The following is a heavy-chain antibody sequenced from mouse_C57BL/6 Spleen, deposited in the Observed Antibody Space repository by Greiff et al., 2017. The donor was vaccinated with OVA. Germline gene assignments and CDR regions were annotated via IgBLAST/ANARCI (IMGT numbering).Heavy chain of an antibody. J-gene: IGHJ2*01. CDR1: GFTFSDAW. CDR2: IRNKANNHAT. Sequence: DVQLVESGGGLVQPGGSMKLSCAASGFTFSDAWMDWVRQSPEKGLEWVAEIRNKANNHATYYAESVKGRFTISRDDSKSSVYLQMNSLRAEDTGIYYCTGFITTVVGFDYWGQGTTLTVSS. V-gene: IGHV6-6*01. D-gene: IGHD1-1*01. CDR3: TGFITTVVGFDY.